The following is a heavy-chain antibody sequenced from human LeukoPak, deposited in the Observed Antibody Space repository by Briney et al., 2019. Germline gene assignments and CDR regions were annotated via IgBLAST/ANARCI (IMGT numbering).Heavy chain of an antibody. CDR3: ARYDSGGWYRLFDH. Sequence: PSETLSLTCTVSGGSISTYCWSWIRQPPGKGLEWIGHIFYTGSTNYSPSLKSRVTLSVDTSKDQFSLRLSSVTAADTAVYYCARYDSGGWYRLFDHWGQGALVTVSS. J-gene: IGHJ4*02. D-gene: IGHD6-19*01. CDR2: IFYTGST. V-gene: IGHV4-59*01. CDR1: GGSISTYC.